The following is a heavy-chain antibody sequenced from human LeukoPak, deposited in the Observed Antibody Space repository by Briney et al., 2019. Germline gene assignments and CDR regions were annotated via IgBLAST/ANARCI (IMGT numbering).Heavy chain of an antibody. Sequence: GGSLRLSCAPSGFTVSANYMSWVRQAPGKGLEWVSLIYSGGSTNYADSVKGRFNISTDNSKNTLYLQMSRLRAEDTAVYCCATRSSSWGQGTLVTVS. CDR2: IYSGGST. V-gene: IGHV3-53*01. CDR3: ATRSSS. CDR1: GFTVSANY. J-gene: IGHJ4*02. D-gene: IGHD6-19*01.